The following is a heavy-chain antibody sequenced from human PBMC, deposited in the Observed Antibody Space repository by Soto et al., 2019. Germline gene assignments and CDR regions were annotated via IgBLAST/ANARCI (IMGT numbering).Heavy chain of an antibody. J-gene: IGHJ4*02. V-gene: IGHV1-46*01. Sequence: ASVEVSCRASGYTFTSYYMHWVRQAPGQGLEWMGIINPSGGSTSYAQKFQGRVTMTRDTSTSTVYMELSSLRSEDTAVYYCARDLEINYYYGSGSYSYFDYWGQGTLVTVSS. D-gene: IGHD3-10*01. CDR2: INPSGGST. CDR3: ARDLEINYYYGSGSYSYFDY. CDR1: GYTFTSYY.